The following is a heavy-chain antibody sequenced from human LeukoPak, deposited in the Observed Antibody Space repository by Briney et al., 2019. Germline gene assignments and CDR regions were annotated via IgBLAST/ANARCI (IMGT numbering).Heavy chain of an antibody. V-gene: IGHV3-23*01. CDR3: AKDRGNYDSSGYYSVY. CDR2: ISGSGGST. D-gene: IGHD3-22*01. CDR1: GFIFSHYG. Sequence: GGSLRLSCAASGFIFSHYGMNWVRQAPGKGLEWVSAISGSGGSTYYADSVKGRFTISRDNSKNTLYLQMNSLRAEDTAVYYCAKDRGNYDSSGYYSVYWGQGTLVTVSS. J-gene: IGHJ4*02.